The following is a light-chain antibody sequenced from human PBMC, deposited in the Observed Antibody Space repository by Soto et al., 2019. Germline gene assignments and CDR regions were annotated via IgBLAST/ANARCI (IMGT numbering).Light chain of an antibody. CDR3: CSYAGSSTSLV. V-gene: IGLV2-23*02. Sequence: QSVLNHAASGSGAPRRSSPISCTGTSSDVGSYNLVSWYQQHPGKAPKLMIYEVSKRPSGVSNRFSGSKSGNTASLTISGLQAEDEADYYCCSYAGSSTSLVFGTGTKVTVL. J-gene: IGLJ1*01. CDR2: EVS. CDR1: SSDVGSYNL.